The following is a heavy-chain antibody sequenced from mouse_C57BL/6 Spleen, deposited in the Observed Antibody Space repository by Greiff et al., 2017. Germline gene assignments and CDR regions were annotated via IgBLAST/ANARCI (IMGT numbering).Heavy chain of an antibody. CDR1: GFTFSDYY. J-gene: IGHJ1*03. D-gene: IGHD4-1*01. CDR3: ARDLGRGYWYFDV. CDR2: INYDGSST. Sequence: EVNLVESEGGLVQPGSSMKLSCTASGFTFSDYYMAWVRQVPEKGLEWVANINYDGSSTYYLDSLKSRFIISRDNAKNILYLQMSSLKSEDTATYYCARDLGRGYWYFDVWGTGTTVTVSS. V-gene: IGHV5-16*01.